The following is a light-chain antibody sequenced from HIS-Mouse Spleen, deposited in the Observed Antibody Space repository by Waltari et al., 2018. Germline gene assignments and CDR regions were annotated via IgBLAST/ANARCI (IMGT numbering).Light chain of an antibody. J-gene: IGLJ2*01. CDR1: KLGEKY. CDR3: QACDSSYSV. V-gene: IGLV3-1*01. Sequence: SYELTQPLSVSVSPGQTASITCAGDKLGEKYACWYQQKPGQSPVLVIYQDSKRASGIPERFSGSNSGNTATLTISGTQAMDEADYYCQACDSSYSVFGGGTKLTVL. CDR2: QDS.